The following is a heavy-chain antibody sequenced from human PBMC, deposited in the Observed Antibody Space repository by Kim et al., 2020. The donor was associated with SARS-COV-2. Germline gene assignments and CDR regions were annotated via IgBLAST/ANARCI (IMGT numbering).Heavy chain of an antibody. J-gene: IGHJ2*01. CDR1: GFTFSSYG. CDR2: IWYDGSNK. CDR3: ARVGRNYYDSSGYQLEYFDL. V-gene: IGHV3-33*01. Sequence: GGSLRLSCAASGFTFSSYGMHWVRQAPGKGLEWVAVIWYDGSNKYYADSVKGRFTISRDNSKNTLYLQMNSLRAEDTAVYYCARVGRNYYDSSGYQLEYFDLWGRGTLVTVSS. D-gene: IGHD3-22*01.